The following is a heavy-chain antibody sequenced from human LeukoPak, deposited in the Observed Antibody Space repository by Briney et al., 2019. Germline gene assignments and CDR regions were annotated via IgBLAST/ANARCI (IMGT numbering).Heavy chain of an antibody. Sequence: SETLSLICTVSGYSISSDFSWGWIRQPPGKRLEWIGSIHHSGSTYYNPSLKSRVTISVDTSKNQFSLKLTSVTAADTAVYYCARDRDLRWFFYWGQGTLVTVSS. CDR3: ARDRDLRWFFY. CDR2: IHHSGST. D-gene: IGHD2-21*01. V-gene: IGHV4-38-2*02. CDR1: GYSISSDFS. J-gene: IGHJ4*02.